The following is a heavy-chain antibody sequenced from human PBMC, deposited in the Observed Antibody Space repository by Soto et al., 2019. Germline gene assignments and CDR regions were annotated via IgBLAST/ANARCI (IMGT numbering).Heavy chain of an antibody. D-gene: IGHD3-16*02. CDR1: GFTFSSYS. CDR3: AKDLGYYDYVWGSYRYPPGFDY. J-gene: IGHJ4*02. CDR2: ISGSGGST. Sequence: GGSLRLSCAASGFTFSSYSMSLVRQAPGKGLEWVSAISGSGGSTYYADSVKGRFTISRDNSKNTLYLQMNSLRAEDTAVYYCAKDLGYYDYVWGSYRYPPGFDYWGQGTLVTVSS. V-gene: IGHV3-23*01.